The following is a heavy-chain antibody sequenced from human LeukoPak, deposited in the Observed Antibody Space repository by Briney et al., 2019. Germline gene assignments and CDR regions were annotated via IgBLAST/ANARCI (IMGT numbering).Heavy chain of an antibody. CDR3: VKGGHKLDIQTTHYYYGLDV. Sequence: GGSLRLSCAASGFTFSSYAMSWVRQAPGKGLEWVSAISGSGGSTYYADSVKGRFTISRDDAKNTMYLQMNSLRVEDTAVYYCVKGGHKLDIQTTHYYYGLDVWGQGTTVAVS. V-gene: IGHV3-23*01. CDR2: ISGSGGST. CDR1: GFTFSSYA. J-gene: IGHJ6*02. D-gene: IGHD5-12*01.